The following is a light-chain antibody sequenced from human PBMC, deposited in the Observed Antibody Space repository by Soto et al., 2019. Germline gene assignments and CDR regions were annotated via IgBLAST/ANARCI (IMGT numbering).Light chain of an antibody. J-gene: IGKJ1*01. Sequence: DIQMTQSPSTLSASVGDRVIITCRASQSISSWLAWYQQKPGTAPKLLIYKASTLQSGVRSRFSGSGSGTEFALTISSLQPDDSATYSCQQYIDNWTFGQGTKVEIK. V-gene: IGKV1-5*03. CDR1: QSISSW. CDR3: QQYIDNWT. CDR2: KAS.